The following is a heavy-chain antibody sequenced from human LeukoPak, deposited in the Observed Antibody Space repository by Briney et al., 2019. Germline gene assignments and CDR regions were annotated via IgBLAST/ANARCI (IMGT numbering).Heavy chain of an antibody. V-gene: IGHV4-34*01. CDR3: ATGGFLVLFDY. J-gene: IGHJ4*02. CDR1: GGSFSGYY. CDR2: INHSGST. Sequence: SETLSLTCAVYGGSFSGYYWSWIRQPPGKGLEWIGEINHSGSTNYNPSLKSRVTISVDTSKNQFSLKLSSVTAADTAVYYCATGGFLVLFDYWGQRTLVTVSS. D-gene: IGHD3-3*01.